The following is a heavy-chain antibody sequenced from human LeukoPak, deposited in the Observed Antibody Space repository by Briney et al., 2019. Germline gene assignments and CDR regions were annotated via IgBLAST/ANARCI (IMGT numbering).Heavy chain of an antibody. CDR1: GFAFSSYG. V-gene: IGHV3-64*05. CDR3: VRDGMAVAGTAPLDY. D-gene: IGHD6-19*01. CDR2: ISGSGDIT. J-gene: IGHJ4*02. Sequence: GRSLRLSCAASGFAFSSYGMHWVRQAPGKGLEYVSAISGSGDITYYADSVKGRFTISRDNSKNTLYVQMSSLTPEDAAVYYCVRDGMAVAGTAPLDYWGQGILVTVSS.